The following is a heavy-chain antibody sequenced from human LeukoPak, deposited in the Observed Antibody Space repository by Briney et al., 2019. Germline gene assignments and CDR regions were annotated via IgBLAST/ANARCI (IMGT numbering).Heavy chain of an antibody. D-gene: IGHD6-13*01. CDR1: GFTFSTYS. V-gene: IGHV3-48*04. CDR3: AREWGAAAGFNWFDP. Sequence: GGSLRLSCAASGFTFSTYSMNRVRQAPGKGLEWVSYISSSGTTIYYADSVKGRFTISRDNAKNSLYLQMNSLRAEDTAVYYCAREWGAAAGFNWFDPWGQGTLVTVSS. CDR2: ISSSGTTI. J-gene: IGHJ5*02.